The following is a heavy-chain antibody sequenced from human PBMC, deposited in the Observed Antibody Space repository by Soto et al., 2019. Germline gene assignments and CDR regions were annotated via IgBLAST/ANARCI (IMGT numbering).Heavy chain of an antibody. Sequence: GGSLRLSCAASGFTFSTYAMSWVRQAPGKGLEWVSTISSNSAYIYYTDALRGRFTISRDNAKNSLHLQMNSLRAEDTAVYYCARESEDLTSNFDYWGQGTLVTVSS. CDR1: GFTFSTYA. J-gene: IGHJ4*02. CDR2: ISSNSAYI. CDR3: ARESEDLTSNFDY. V-gene: IGHV3-21*01.